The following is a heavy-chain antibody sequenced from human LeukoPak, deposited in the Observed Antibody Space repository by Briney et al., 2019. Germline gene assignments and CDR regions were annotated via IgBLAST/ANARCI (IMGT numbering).Heavy chain of an antibody. Sequence: SDPLSLTCTVSGGPISSYYWSWIRQPPGKGLEWIGYMYYSGSTNYNPARKSRVSISVDTSKNQFSLKLSSVTAADTAVYYCARDPDYWGQGTLVTVSS. V-gene: IGHV4-59*01. CDR1: GGPISSYY. CDR3: ARDPDY. CDR2: MYYSGST. J-gene: IGHJ4*02.